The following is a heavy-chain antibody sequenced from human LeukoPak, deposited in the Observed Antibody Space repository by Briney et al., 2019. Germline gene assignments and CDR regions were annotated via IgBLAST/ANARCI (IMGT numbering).Heavy chain of an antibody. CDR2: IYYSGST. D-gene: IGHD1-26*01. CDR3: ARGSYYGGAFDI. V-gene: IGHV4-59*01. Sequence: SETLSLTCTVSGGSISSYYWSWIRQPPGKGLEWIGYIYYSGSTNYNPSLKSRVTISVDTSKNQFSLKLSSVTAADTAVYYCARGSYYGGAFDIWGQGTMVTVSS. CDR1: GGSISSYY. J-gene: IGHJ3*02.